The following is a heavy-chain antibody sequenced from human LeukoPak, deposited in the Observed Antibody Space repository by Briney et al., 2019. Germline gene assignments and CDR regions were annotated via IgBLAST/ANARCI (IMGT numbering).Heavy chain of an antibody. V-gene: IGHV3-21*01. J-gene: IGHJ5*02. Sequence: PGGSLRLSCAASGFTFSSYSLNWVRQAPGKGLEWVSCISSSSTYIYYADSVKGRFTISRDNAKNSLYLQMNSLRAEDAAVYYCARDSGYYGRWLDPWGQGTLVTVSS. CDR3: ARDSGYYGRWLDP. CDR1: GFTFSSYS. D-gene: IGHD3-10*01. CDR2: ISSSSTYI.